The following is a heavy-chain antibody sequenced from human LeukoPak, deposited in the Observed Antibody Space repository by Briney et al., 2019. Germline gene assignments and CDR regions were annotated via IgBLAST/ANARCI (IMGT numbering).Heavy chain of an antibody. CDR2: ISYDGSNK. CDR3: ARDPGIAVAGFAEYFQH. V-gene: IGHV3-30*19. D-gene: IGHD6-19*01. CDR1: GFPFSGSG. Sequence: GSSLRLSCAASGFPFSGSGMHWVRQAPGKGLEWVAVISYDGSNKYYADSVKGRFTISRDNSKNTLYLQMNSLRAEDTAVYYCARDPGIAVAGFAEYFQHWGQGTLVTVSS. J-gene: IGHJ1*01.